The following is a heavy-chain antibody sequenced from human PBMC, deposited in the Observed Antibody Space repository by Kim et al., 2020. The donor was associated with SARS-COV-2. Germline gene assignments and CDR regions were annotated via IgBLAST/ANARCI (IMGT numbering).Heavy chain of an antibody. Sequence: GGSLRLSCSASGFTFDNYAMTWVRQAPGKGLEWVASLIGSGDKKYYVDSVKGRFTISRDNSINSLYLQMNGLRAEDTAVYYCAKAGAMYVFDNCGQG. CDR2: LIGSGDKK. D-gene: IGHD2-2*01. J-gene: IGHJ4*02. CDR3: AKAGAMYVFDN. V-gene: IGHV3-23*01. CDR1: GFTFDNYA.